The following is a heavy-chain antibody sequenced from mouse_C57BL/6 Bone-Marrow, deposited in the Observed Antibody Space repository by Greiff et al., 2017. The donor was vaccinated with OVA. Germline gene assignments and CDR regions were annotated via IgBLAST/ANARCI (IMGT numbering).Heavy chain of an antibody. J-gene: IGHJ2*01. Sequence: VQVVESGPELVKPGASVKISCKASGYAFSSSWMNWVKQRPGKGLEWIGRIYPGDGDTNYNGKFKGKATLTADKSSSTAYMQLSSLTSEDSAVYFCARFSNYDYFDYWGQGTTLTVSS. V-gene: IGHV1-82*01. CDR3: ARFSNYDYFDY. CDR1: GYAFSSSW. D-gene: IGHD2-5*01. CDR2: IYPGDGDT.